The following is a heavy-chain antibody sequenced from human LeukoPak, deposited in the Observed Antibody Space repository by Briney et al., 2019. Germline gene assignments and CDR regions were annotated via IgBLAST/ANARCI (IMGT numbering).Heavy chain of an antibody. J-gene: IGHJ4*02. V-gene: IGHV1-69*04. Sequence: SVTVSCKASGGTFNTYAITWVRQAPGQGLEWMGRIIPILDAADSAQKFQGRLTISADKSTSTVYMELSSLRSEDTAVYHCARVHYNTAMVDIDYWGQGTLVTVSS. CDR3: ARVHYNTAMVDIDY. D-gene: IGHD5-18*01. CDR1: GGTFNTYA. CDR2: IIPILDAA.